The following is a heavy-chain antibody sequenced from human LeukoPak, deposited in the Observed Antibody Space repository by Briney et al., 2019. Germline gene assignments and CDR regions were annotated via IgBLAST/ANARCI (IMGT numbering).Heavy chain of an antibody. V-gene: IGHV1-24*01. J-gene: IGHJ4*02. CDR3: ATDLAGSSEAVY. CDR1: GYTLTELS. CDR2: FDPEDGET. D-gene: IGHD2-2*01. Sequence: ASVKVSCKVSGYTLTELSMHWVRQAPGKGLEWMGGFDPEDGETVYAQKFQGRVTMTEDTSTDTAYMELSSLRSEDTAVYYCATDLAGSSEAVYWGQGTLVTVSS.